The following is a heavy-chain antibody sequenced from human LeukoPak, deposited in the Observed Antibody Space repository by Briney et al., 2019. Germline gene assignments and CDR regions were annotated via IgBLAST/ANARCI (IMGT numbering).Heavy chain of an antibody. CDR3: ARQYSDILTGYHRGELYWYFDL. CDR1: GDSISSSSYS. D-gene: IGHD3-9*01. J-gene: IGHJ2*01. V-gene: IGHV4-39*01. CDR2: IYYSGST. Sequence: SETLSLTCTVSGDSISSSSYSWGWIRQPPGKGLEWIGSIYYSGSTYYNPSLKSRVTISVDTSKNQFSLKLSSVTAADTAVYYCARQYSDILTGYHRGELYWYFDLWGRGTLVTVSS.